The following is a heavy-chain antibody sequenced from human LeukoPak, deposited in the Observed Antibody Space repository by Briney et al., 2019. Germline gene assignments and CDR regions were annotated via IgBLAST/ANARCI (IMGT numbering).Heavy chain of an antibody. J-gene: IGHJ3*02. CDR3: AREDYYDSSGYYWGAFDI. CDR1: GGSISSYY. V-gene: IGHV4-59*01. D-gene: IGHD3-22*01. CDR2: IYYSGRT. Sequence: PSETLSLTCTVSGGSISSYYWSWVRQLPGKGLEWIGYIYYSGRTNYNPSLKSRVTISVDTSKNQFSLKLSSVTAADTAVYYCAREDYYDSSGYYWGAFDIWGQGTMVTVSS.